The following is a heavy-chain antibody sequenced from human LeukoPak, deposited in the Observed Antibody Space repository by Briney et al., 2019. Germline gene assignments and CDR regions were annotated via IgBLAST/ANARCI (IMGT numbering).Heavy chain of an antibody. D-gene: IGHD2-2*01. J-gene: IGHJ5*02. CDR3: VRDSAENWFDP. Sequence: ASVKVSCKASGYTFTSYYIHWVRQAPGQGLEWMGIINPSGGTTTYAQKFQGRVTMTRDTSTRTVYLELSSLRSEDTAVYYCVRDSAENWFDPWGQGTLATVSS. CDR1: GYTFTSYY. V-gene: IGHV1-46*01. CDR2: INPSGGTT.